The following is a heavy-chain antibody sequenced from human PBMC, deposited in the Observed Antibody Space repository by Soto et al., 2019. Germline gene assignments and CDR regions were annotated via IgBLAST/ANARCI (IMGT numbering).Heavy chain of an antibody. CDR3: ARAIYYYDSSDYYTHYFDY. V-gene: IGHV4-59*01. Sequence: PSVTMSVTCAVYGGSFNDYYWTWIRQPPGKGLEWIGDVYYSGGTNSNPSLKSRVTMSVDTSKSQFSLKLSSVTAADTAVYYCARAIYYYDSSDYYTHYFDYWGQGTLVTVSS. J-gene: IGHJ4*02. CDR2: VYYSGGT. CDR1: GGSFNDYY. D-gene: IGHD3-22*01.